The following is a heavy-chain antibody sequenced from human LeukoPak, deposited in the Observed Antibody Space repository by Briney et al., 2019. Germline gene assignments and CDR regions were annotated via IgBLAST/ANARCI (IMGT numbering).Heavy chain of an antibody. V-gene: IGHV4-34*01. Sequence: KASETLSLTCTVSGGSISSYYWSWIRQPPGKGLEWIGEINHSGSTNYNPSLKSRVTISVDTSKNQFSLKLSSVTAADTAVYYCARGLRDYGDYVGREFQHWGQGTLVTVSS. D-gene: IGHD4-17*01. CDR3: ARGLRDYGDYVGREFQH. CDR1: GGSISSYY. CDR2: INHSGST. J-gene: IGHJ1*01.